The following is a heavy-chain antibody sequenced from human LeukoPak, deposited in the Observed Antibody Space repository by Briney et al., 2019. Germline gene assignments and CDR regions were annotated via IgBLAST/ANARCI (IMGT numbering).Heavy chain of an antibody. CDR3: AKGLLWSEVYYYYGMDV. V-gene: IGHV3-11*05. D-gene: IGHD3-10*01. Sequence: GGSLRLSCAASGFTFSDYYMSWIRQAPGKGLEWVSYISSSSSYANYADSVKGRFSISRDNAKNSLYLQMDSLNPEDTAVYYCAKGLLWSEVYYYYGMDVWGQGTTVTVSS. CDR2: ISSSSSYA. J-gene: IGHJ6*02. CDR1: GFTFSDYY.